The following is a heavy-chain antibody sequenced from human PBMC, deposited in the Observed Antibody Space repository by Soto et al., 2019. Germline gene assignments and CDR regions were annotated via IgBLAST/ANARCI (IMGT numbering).Heavy chain of an antibody. Sequence: ASVKVSCKASGYTFTGYYMHWVRQAPGQGLEWMGWINPNSGGTNYAQKFQGWVTMTRDTSISTAYMELSRLRSDDTAVYYCARGPPVWQLAYDAFDIWGQGTMVTVPS. CDR3: ARGPPVWQLAYDAFDI. D-gene: IGHD6-6*01. J-gene: IGHJ3*02. V-gene: IGHV1-2*04. CDR2: INPNSGGT. CDR1: GYTFTGYY.